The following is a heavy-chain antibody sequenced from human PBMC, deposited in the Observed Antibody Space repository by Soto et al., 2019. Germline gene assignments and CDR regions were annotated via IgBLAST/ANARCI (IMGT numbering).Heavy chain of an antibody. CDR1: GGSISSYY. J-gene: IGHJ4*02. V-gene: IGHV4-59*01. CDR3: ARELRERSGYYTDYFDY. D-gene: IGHD3-3*01. CDR2: IYYSGST. Sequence: PSETLSLTCTVSGGSISSYYWSWIRQPPGKGLEWIGYIYYSGSTNYNPSLKSRVTISVDTSKNQFSLKLSSVTAADTAVYYCARELRERSGYYTDYFDYWGQGTLVTVSS.